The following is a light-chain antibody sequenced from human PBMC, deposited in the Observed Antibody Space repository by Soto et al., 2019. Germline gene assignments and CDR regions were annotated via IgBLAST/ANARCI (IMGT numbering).Light chain of an antibody. J-gene: IGKJ1*01. CDR2: GAS. Sequence: EIVMAQSPATLSVSPGERATLSCRASQSVSGNLAWYQQKPGQAPRLLIYGASTRATGIPARFNGSWSGTEFTLTISSLQSEDFAVYSFQQYNNWPQAFGQGTKVEIK. CDR3: QQYNNWPQA. V-gene: IGKV3-15*01. CDR1: QSVSGN.